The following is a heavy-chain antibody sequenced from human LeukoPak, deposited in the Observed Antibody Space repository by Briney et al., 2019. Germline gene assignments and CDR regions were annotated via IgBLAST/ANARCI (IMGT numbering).Heavy chain of an antibody. CDR3: VKMTVDGLVPAEEAFDI. V-gene: IGHV3-43*01. J-gene: IGHJ3*02. Sequence: HPGGSLRLSCAASGLIFDDYTMHWVRQALGKGLEWVSLISRNGAVTKYADSVRGRFTISRDNSKNTLNLQMNSLRVEDTAVYYCVKMTVDGLVPAEEAFDIWGQGTKVTVSS. CDR1: GLIFDDYT. D-gene: IGHD2-2*01. CDR2: ISRNGAVT.